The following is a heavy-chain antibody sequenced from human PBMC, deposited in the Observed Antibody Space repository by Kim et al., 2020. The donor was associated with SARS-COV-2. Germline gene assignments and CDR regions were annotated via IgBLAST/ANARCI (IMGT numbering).Heavy chain of an antibody. V-gene: IGHV1-2*02. CDR2: INPNSGGT. D-gene: IGHD3-16*02. Sequence: ASVKVSCKASGYTFTGYYMHWVRQAPGQGLEWMGWINPNSGGTNYAQKFQGRVTMTRDTSISTAYMELSRLRSDDTAVYYCARPMAYDYVWGSYPLDYWGQGTLVTVSS. CDR3: ARPMAYDYVWGSYPLDY. J-gene: IGHJ4*02. CDR1: GYTFTGYY.